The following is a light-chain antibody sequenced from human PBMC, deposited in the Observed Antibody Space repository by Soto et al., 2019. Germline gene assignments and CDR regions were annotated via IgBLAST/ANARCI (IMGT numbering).Light chain of an antibody. V-gene: IGKV3-15*01. CDR1: QDVSTN. Sequence: TLSVSPGESATLSCRASQDVSTNLAWFQQKPGQTPRLVLYGASKRATGIPARFSGSGSGRHFTLTISSLQSEDFGVYYCQHYNNWPPYSFGQGTKVDIK. CDR3: QHYNNWPPYS. J-gene: IGKJ2*03. CDR2: GAS.